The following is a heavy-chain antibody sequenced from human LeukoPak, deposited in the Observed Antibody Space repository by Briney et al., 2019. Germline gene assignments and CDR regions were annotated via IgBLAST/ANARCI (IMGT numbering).Heavy chain of an antibody. CDR3: ATGTGPSYGAYPYGMDV. D-gene: IGHD4-17*01. Sequence: SVKVSCKASGGTFSSYAISWVRQAPGQGLEWMGGIIPIFGTANYAQKFQGRVTITADESTSTAYMELSSLRSEDTAVYYCATGTGPSYGAYPYGMDVWGQGTTVTVSS. V-gene: IGHV1-69*13. CDR1: GGTFSSYA. J-gene: IGHJ6*02. CDR2: IIPIFGTA.